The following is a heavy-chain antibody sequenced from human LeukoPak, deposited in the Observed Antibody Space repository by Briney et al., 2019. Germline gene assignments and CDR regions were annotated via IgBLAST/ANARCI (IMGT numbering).Heavy chain of an antibody. CDR2: IYYSWST. CDR1: GGSISSGDYY. Sequence: PSESLSLTCTVYGGSISSGDYYWSWIRQAPGKGLEWIGYIYYSWSTYYNPSLKSRITTSGDTSKNQFSLKLSSVTAADTAVYYCASNSGSYRQSDYWGQGTLVTVSS. D-gene: IGHD1-26*01. J-gene: IGHJ4*02. CDR3: ASNSGSYRQSDY. V-gene: IGHV4-30-4*08.